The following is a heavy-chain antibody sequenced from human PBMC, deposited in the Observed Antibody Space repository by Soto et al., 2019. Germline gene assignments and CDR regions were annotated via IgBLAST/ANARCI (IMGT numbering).Heavy chain of an antibody. V-gene: IGHV3-23*01. D-gene: IGHD4-17*01. CDR1: GFDFSTHD. J-gene: IGHJ4*02. CDR2: ITNTAFTT. Sequence: PXVALTLSCEASGFDFSTHDPSWIRQARGKGLEWLSSITNTAFTTHYADSVKGRFTISRENSRNTLHLQINNLRVDDTALYYCAKGFDYGDTKHIDHWGQGTLVTVSS. CDR3: AKGFDYGDTKHIDH.